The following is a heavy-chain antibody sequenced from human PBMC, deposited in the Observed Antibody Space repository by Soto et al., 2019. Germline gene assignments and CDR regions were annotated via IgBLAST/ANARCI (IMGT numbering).Heavy chain of an antibody. J-gene: IGHJ6*02. V-gene: IGHV3-30-3*01. D-gene: IGHD1-1*01. CDR2: ITSDRSNK. CDR1: GFTFSSYA. CDR3: ARVEEDGTRDYYYYYGMDV. Sequence: PGGSLRLSCAASGFTFSSYAMHWVRQAPGKGLEWVAAITSDRSNKYYADSVKCRFTISRDNAKNSLYLQMNSLRAEDTAVYYCARVEEDGTRDYYYYYGMDVWGQGTTVTVSS.